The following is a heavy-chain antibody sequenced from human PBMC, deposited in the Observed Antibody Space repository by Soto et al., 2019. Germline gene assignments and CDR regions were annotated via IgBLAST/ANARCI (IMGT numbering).Heavy chain of an antibody. CDR2: IYDSGAT. V-gene: IGHV4-39*01. CDR1: GGAISNSDYY. CDR3: ARHKTGLQAEKFDC. D-gene: IGHD3-16*01. Sequence: SSETLSLTCIVSGGAISNSDYYWGWIRQPPGKGLEWIGSIYDSGATYYNTSLNSRVTISLDTSKNQFSLKLSSVTAADTAVYYCARHKTGLQAEKFDCWGQGTLVTVS. J-gene: IGHJ4*02.